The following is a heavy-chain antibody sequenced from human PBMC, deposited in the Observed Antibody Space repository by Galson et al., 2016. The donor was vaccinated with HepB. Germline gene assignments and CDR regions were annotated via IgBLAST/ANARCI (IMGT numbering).Heavy chain of an antibody. CDR3: ALPLLRRSAYFHL. CDR1: GFSLSNNGVG. CDR2: VYWDGDK. J-gene: IGHJ2*01. D-gene: IGHD3-10*01. Sequence: PALVKPTQTLTLTCTFSGFSLSNNGVGVGWIRQPPGKALEWLALVYWDGDKRYSPSLKSRLNITNDTSKNQVVLRMTNMDPVDTATYYCALPLLRRSAYFHLWGRGTLVTVSS. V-gene: IGHV2-5*02.